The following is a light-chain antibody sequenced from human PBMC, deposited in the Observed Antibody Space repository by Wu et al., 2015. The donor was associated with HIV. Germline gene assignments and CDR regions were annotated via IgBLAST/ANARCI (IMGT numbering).Light chain of an antibody. CDR1: QGISNS. J-gene: IGKJ1*01. CDR3: QQYFSSRT. CDR2: EAS. V-gene: IGKV1-NL1*01. Sequence: DIQMIQSPSSLSASVGDRVTITCRASQGISNSLAWYQQEPEKAPKLLISEASTLANGVPSRFSGSGSGTDFTLTISSLQPEDFATYHCQQYFSSRTFGQGTKVEIK.